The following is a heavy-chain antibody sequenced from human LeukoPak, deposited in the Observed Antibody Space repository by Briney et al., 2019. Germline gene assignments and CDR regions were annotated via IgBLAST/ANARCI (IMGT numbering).Heavy chain of an antibody. D-gene: IGHD4-17*01. CDR2: IYHSGST. CDR1: GGSINNNNG. V-gene: IGHV4-4*02. J-gene: IGHJ4*02. Sequence: PSETLSLTCAVSGGSINNNNGWSWVRQPPGKGLEWFGEIYHSGSTNYNPSLKSRVTISVDKSKNQFSLKLNSVTAADTAVYYCARVYGDYPTLFDYWGQGTLVTVSS. CDR3: ARVYGDYPTLFDY.